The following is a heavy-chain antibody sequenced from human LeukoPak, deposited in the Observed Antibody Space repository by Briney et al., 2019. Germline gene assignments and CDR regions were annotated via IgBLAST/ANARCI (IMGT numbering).Heavy chain of an antibody. V-gene: IGHV3-20*04. D-gene: IGHD3-9*01. J-gene: IGHJ4*02. CDR2: INWNGGST. Sequence: PGGSLRLSCAASGFTFDDYGMSWVRQAPGKGLEWVSGINWNGGSTGYADSVKGRFTISRDNAKNPLYLQMNSLRAEDTALYYCARGSPYYDILTGYFWDWGQGTLVTVSS. CDR3: ARGSPYYDILTGYFWD. CDR1: GFTFDDYG.